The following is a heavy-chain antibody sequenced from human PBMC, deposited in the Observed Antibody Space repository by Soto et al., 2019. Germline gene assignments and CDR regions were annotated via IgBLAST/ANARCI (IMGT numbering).Heavy chain of an antibody. Sequence: GGSLRLSCAASGFTFSSYAMRWVRQAPGKGLEWVAVISYDGSNKYYADSVKGRFTISRDNSKNTLYLQMNSLRAEDTAVYYCAREEHYDSSGYLDYWGQGTLVTVSS. CDR1: GFTFSSYA. CDR3: AREEHYDSSGYLDY. D-gene: IGHD3-22*01. CDR2: ISYDGSNK. V-gene: IGHV3-30-3*01. J-gene: IGHJ4*02.